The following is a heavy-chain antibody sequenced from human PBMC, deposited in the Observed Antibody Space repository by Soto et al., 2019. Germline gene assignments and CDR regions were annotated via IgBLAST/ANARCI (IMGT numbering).Heavy chain of an antibody. J-gene: IGHJ5*02. V-gene: IGHV1-3*01. CDR1: GYSFTSYV. Sequence: QVQLVQSGAEVKKPGASVKVSCKASGYSFTSYVIHWVRQATGQRPESMGWMNAGNGNTKYSQNFQGRVTVTRDTSASTVYMELSSLRSEDTAVYYCARDFYKSSATNSFDPWGQGTLVIVSS. CDR2: MNAGNGNT. CDR3: ARDFYKSSATNSFDP. D-gene: IGHD2-15*01.